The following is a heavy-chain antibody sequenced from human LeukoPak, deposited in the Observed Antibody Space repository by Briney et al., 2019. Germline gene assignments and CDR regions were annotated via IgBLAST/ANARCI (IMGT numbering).Heavy chain of an antibody. J-gene: IGHJ4*02. D-gene: IGHD4-17*01. CDR2: IYYSGST. V-gene: IGHV4-59*01. CDR1: GGSLSSYY. CDR3: ARGGAYGDPHTGFDY. Sequence: SETLSLTCTVSGGSLSSYYWSWIRQPPGKGLEWIGYIYYSGSTNYNPSLTSRVTISVDTSKNQFSLKLSSVTAADTAVYYCARGGAYGDPHTGFDYWGQGTLVTVSS.